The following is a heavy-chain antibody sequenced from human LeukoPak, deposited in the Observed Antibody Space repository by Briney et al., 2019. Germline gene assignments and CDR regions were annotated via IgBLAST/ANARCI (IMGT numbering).Heavy chain of an antibody. D-gene: IGHD5-12*01. Sequence: PSETLSLTCTVSGYSISRGYYWGWIRQPPGKGLEWIGSIYHTGNTYSNPPLKSRVTISVDTSKNQFSLKLNSVTAADTAVYYCAIYNPSGYDLDYWGQGSLVTVSS. CDR3: AIYNPSGYDLDY. V-gene: IGHV4-38-2*02. CDR1: GYSISRGYY. CDR2: IYHTGNT. J-gene: IGHJ4*02.